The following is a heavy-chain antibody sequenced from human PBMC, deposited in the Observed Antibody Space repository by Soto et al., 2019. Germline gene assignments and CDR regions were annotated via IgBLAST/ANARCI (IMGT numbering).Heavy chain of an antibody. CDR2: IIPILGIA. CDR3: ARAVSGYDWAPHYYYYGMDV. CDR1: GGTFSSYT. Sequence: QVQLVQSGAEVKKPGSSVKVSCKASGGTFSSYTISWVRQAPGQGLEWMGRIIPILGIANYAQKFQGRVTITADKSTSTAYMELSSLRSEDTAVYYCARAVSGYDWAPHYYYYGMDVWGQGTTVTVSS. D-gene: IGHD5-12*01. J-gene: IGHJ6*02. V-gene: IGHV1-69*02.